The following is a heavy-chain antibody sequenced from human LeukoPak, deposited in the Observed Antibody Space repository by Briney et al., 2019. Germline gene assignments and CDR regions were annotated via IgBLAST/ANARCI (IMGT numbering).Heavy chain of an antibody. CDR1: GGTFSSYA. CDR3: ARDRVERFGELFRGYYYFDY. CDR2: IIPIFGTA. D-gene: IGHD3-10*01. J-gene: IGHJ4*02. Sequence: SVKVSRKASGGTFSSYAISWVRQAPGQGLEWMGGIIPIFGTANYAQKFQGRVTITADKSTSTAYMELSSLRSEDTAVYYCARDRVERFGELFRGYYYFDYWGQGTLVTVSS. V-gene: IGHV1-69*06.